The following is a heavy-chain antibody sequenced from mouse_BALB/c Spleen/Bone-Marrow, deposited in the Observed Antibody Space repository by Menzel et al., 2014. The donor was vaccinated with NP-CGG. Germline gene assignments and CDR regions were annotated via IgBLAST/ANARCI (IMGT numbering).Heavy chain of an antibody. Sequence: EVKLMESGGGLVQPGGSLRLSCATSGFTFTDYYMSWVRQPPGKALEWLGFIRNKANGYTTEYSASVKGRFTISRDNSQSILYLQMNTLRAEDSATYYCARDRAARATGYYFDYWGQGTALTVSS. J-gene: IGHJ2*01. D-gene: IGHD3-1*01. CDR1: GFTFTDYY. CDR2: IRNKANGYTT. V-gene: IGHV7-3*02. CDR3: ARDRAARATGYYFDY.